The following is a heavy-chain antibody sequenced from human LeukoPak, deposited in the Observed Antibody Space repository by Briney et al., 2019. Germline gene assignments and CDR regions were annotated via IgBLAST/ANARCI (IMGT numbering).Heavy chain of an antibody. CDR3: AKDRVWGSYRYTTPPGY. CDR1: GFTFSSYG. Sequence: PGGSLRLSCAASGFTFSSYGMHWVRQAPGKGLEWVAFIRYDGSNKYYADSVKGRFTISRDNSKNTLYLQMNSLRAEDTAVYYCAKDRVWGSYRYTTPPGYWGQGTLVTVSS. D-gene: IGHD3-16*02. CDR2: IRYDGSNK. J-gene: IGHJ4*02. V-gene: IGHV3-30*02.